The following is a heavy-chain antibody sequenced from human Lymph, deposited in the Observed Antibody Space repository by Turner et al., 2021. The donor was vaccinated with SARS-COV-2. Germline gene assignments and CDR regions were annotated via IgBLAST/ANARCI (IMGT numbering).Heavy chain of an antibody. CDR3: ATAPAAVVTGWFDP. CDR2: FDPEDGET. D-gene: IGHD2-15*01. CDR1: GYTLPELS. J-gene: IGHJ5*02. V-gene: IGHV1-24*01. Sequence: QVQLVQSGAEVKKPGASVKVSCKVSGYTLPELSMHWVRQTPGKGLEWMGGFDPEDGETICAQNFQGRVTMTEDTSTDTAYMDLSSLRSEDTAVYYCATAPAAVVTGWFDPWGQGTLVTVSS.